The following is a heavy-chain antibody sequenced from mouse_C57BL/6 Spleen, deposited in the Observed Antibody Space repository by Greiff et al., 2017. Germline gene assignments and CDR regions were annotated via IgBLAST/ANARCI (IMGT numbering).Heavy chain of an antibody. CDR1: GFTFSSYA. Sequence: EVKLVESGGGLVKPGGSLKLSCAASGFTFSSYAMSWVRQTPEKRLEWVATISDGGSYTYYPDNVKGRFTISRDNAKNNLYLQMSHLKSEDTAMYYCARGGVTTVVATGAMDYWGQGTSVTVSS. CDR3: ARGGVTTVVATGAMDY. V-gene: IGHV5-4*03. J-gene: IGHJ4*01. CDR2: ISDGGSYT. D-gene: IGHD1-1*01.